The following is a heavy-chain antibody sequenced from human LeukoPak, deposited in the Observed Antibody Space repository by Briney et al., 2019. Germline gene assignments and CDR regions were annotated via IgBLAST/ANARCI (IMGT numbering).Heavy chain of an antibody. CDR3: AKWGTDYYGSGSYYNRYPGYFDY. D-gene: IGHD3-10*01. V-gene: IGHV3-9*01. CDR1: GFTFDDYA. Sequence: GRSLRLSCAASGFTFDDYAMHWVRQAPGKGLEWVSGISWHSGSIVYADSVKGRFTISRDNAKNSLYLQMNSLRAEDAALYYCAKWGTDYYGSGSYYNRYPGYFDYWGQGTLVTVSS. CDR2: ISWHSGSI. J-gene: IGHJ4*02.